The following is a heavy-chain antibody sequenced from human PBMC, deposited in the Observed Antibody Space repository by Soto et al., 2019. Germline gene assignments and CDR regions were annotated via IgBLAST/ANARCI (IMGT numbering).Heavy chain of an antibody. Sequence: SETLSLTCTVSGGSISSYYWSWIRQPPGKGLEWIGYIYYSGSTNYNPSLKSRVTISVDTSKNQFSLKLSPVTAADTAVYYCAGTRGYCSGGSCPTVVDYWGQGTLVTVSS. CDR3: AGTRGYCSGGSCPTVVDY. D-gene: IGHD2-15*01. CDR2: IYYSGST. V-gene: IGHV4-59*01. CDR1: GGSISSYY. J-gene: IGHJ4*02.